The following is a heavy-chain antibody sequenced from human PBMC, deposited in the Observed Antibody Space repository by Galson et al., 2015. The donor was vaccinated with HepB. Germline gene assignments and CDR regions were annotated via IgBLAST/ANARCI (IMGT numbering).Heavy chain of an antibody. CDR2: ISYDGSNK. CDR1: GFTFSSYA. V-gene: IGHV3-30*04. CDR3: ARVPGIAAAGNAYFDY. J-gene: IGHJ4*02. D-gene: IGHD6-13*01. Sequence: SLRLSCAASGFTFSSYAMHWVRQAPGKGLEWVAVISYDGSNKYYADSVKGRFTISRDNSKNTLYLQMNSLRAEDTAVYYCARVPGIAAAGNAYFDYWGQGTLVTVSS.